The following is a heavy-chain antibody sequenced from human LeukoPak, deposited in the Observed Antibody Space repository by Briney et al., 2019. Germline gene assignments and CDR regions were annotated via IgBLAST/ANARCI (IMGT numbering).Heavy chain of an antibody. Sequence: PGGSLRLSCAASGFTFSSYGMPGVRQAPGKGLEWVGVISYDGIRKYYEGPVKGRFTISRDNPKNTPYLHMNSLRAQDTAVYYCARVSAYYDFCSAYLDYWGQGTLVTVSS. CDR3: ARVSAYYDFCSAYLDY. V-gene: IGHV3-30*03. CDR1: GFTFSSYG. J-gene: IGHJ4*02. CDR2: ISYDGIRK. D-gene: IGHD3-3*01.